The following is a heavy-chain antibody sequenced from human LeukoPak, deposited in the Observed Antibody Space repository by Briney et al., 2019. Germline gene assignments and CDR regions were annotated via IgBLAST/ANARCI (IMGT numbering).Heavy chain of an antibody. CDR3: AREYRWSFDY. D-gene: IGHD5-12*01. J-gene: IGHJ4*02. V-gene: IGHV3-30*04. CDR2: ISYDGSNK. CDR1: GFTFSSYG. Sequence: GGSLRLSCAASGFTFSSYGMHWVRQAPGKGLEWVAVISYDGSNKYYADSVKGRFTISRDNSKNTLYLQMNSLRAEDTAVYYCAREYRWSFDYWGQGTLVTVSS.